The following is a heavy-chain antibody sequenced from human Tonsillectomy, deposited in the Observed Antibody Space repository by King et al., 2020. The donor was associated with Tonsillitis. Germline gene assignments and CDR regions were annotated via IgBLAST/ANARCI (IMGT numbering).Heavy chain of an antibody. CDR2: ISGSGGST. D-gene: IGHD4-23*01. CDR3: AKGAVVLDYGGNYEIDY. V-gene: IGHV3-23*04. CDR1: GFTFSSYA. J-gene: IGHJ4*02. Sequence: EVQLVESGGGLVQPGGSLRISCAASGFTFSSYAMSWVRQAPGKGLEWVSAISGSGGSTYYADSVKGRFTISRDNSKNTLYLQMNSLRAEDTAVYYCAKGAVVLDYGGNYEIDYWGQGTLVTVSS.